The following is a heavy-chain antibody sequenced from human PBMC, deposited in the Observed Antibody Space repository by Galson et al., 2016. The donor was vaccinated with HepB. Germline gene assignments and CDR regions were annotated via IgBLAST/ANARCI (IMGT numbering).Heavy chain of an antibody. J-gene: IGHJ3*02. CDR2: IRQDGSQK. D-gene: IGHD6-13*01. CDR1: GFKFDIYW. Sequence: PLRLSCAASGFKFDIYWMSWVRQAPGKGLEWVADIRQDGSQKYNVDSVKGRFTISRDNTKNSLYLQMNSLRDEDTAVYYCARDGSSQFSSNWYVALDIWGQGTVVTVSS. CDR3: ARDGSSQFSSNWYVALDI. V-gene: IGHV3-7*01.